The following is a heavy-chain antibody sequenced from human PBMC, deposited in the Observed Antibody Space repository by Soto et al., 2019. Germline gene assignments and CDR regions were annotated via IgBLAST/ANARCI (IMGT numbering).Heavy chain of an antibody. J-gene: IGHJ4*02. D-gene: IGHD3-10*01. CDR2: IKEDGTEK. V-gene: IGHV3-7*04. CDR3: ARAGSENEY. CDR1: GFTFTTYW. Sequence: EVQLVESGGGLVQPGGSLRLSCAVSGFTFTTYWMTWVRQAPGKGLEWVANIKEDGTEKNYLDSVGGRFSISRDNAKNSLYLQMNSLRAGDTAIYYCARAGSENEYWGQGTLVTVSS.